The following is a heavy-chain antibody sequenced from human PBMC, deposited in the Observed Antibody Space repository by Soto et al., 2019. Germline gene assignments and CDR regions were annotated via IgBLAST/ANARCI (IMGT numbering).Heavy chain of an antibody. J-gene: IGHJ6*02. CDR3: ALTYYDFWSGYYVGWDV. CDR2: ICWNDDK. CDR1: GFSLSTSGVG. Sequence: SGPTLVNPTQTLTLTCTFSGFSLSTSGVGVGWIRQPPGKALEWLALICWNDDKRYSPSLKSRLTITKDTSKNQVVLTMTNMDPVDTATYYCALTYYDFWSGYYVGWDVWGQGTTVTVSS. D-gene: IGHD3-3*01. V-gene: IGHV2-5*01.